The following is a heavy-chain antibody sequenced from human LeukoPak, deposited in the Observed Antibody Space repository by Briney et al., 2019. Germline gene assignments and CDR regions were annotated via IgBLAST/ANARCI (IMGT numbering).Heavy chain of an antibody. CDR1: GGTFSSYA. CDR2: VIPILGIA. CDR3: ARGDSSIIDP. Sequence: SVKVSCKASGGTFSSYAISWVRQAPGQGLEWMGRVIPILGIANYAQKFQGRVTITADKSTSTAYMELSSLRSEDTAVYYCARGDSSIIDPWGQGTLVTVSS. D-gene: IGHD3-22*01. V-gene: IGHV1-69*04. J-gene: IGHJ5*02.